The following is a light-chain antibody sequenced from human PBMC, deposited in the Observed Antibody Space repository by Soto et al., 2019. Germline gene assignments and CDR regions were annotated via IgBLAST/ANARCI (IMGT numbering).Light chain of an antibody. J-gene: IGKJ5*01. CDR2: DAS. CDR3: QQRNNWPLT. CDR1: QSVSSY. Sequence: IAMTQAPDTLSRSPGDRATLSFRASQSVSSYLAWYQQKPGQAPRLLIYDASTRATGIPARFSGSGSGTDFTLTISSLEPEDFAVYYCQQRNNWPLTFGQGRRLDIK. V-gene: IGKV3-11*01.